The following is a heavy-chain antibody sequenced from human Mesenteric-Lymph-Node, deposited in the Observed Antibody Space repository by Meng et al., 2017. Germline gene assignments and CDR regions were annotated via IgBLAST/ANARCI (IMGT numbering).Heavy chain of an antibody. V-gene: IGHV4-34*01. CDR3: ARRRGGSGRDC. J-gene: IGHJ4*02. CDR1: GGSFSGYY. CDR2: INHSGST. Sequence: VPLQQWGAGLCEPSGSLSLTCAVYGGSFSGYYWSWIRQPPGKGLEWIGEINHSGSTNYNPSLKSRVTMFVDTSKNQFSLMLTSVTATDTAVYYCARRRGGSGRDCWGQGTLVTVSS. D-gene: IGHD3-10*01.